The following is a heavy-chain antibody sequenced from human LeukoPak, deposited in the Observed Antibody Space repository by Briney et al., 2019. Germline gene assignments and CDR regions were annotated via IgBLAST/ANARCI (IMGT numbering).Heavy chain of an antibody. V-gene: IGHV3-23*01. CDR3: AKVTPPGWLQFGYMDV. Sequence: PGGSLRLSCAASGFTFSSYAMSWVRQAPGKGLEWVSAISGSGGGTYYADSVKGRFTISRDNSKNTLYLQMNSLRAEDTAVYYCAKVTPPGWLQFGYMDVWGKGTTVTVSS. J-gene: IGHJ6*03. CDR2: ISGSGGGT. CDR1: GFTFSSYA. D-gene: IGHD5-24*01.